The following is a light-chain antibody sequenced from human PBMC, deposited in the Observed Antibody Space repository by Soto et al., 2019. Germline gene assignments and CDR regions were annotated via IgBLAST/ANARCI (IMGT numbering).Light chain of an antibody. CDR2: RNN. V-gene: IGLV1-47*01. CDR1: SSNIGSNY. CDR3: AAWDDSLSGLWV. J-gene: IGLJ3*02. Sequence: QSVLTQPPSASGTPGQRVTISCSGSSSNIGSNYVYWYQQLPGTAPQLLIYRNNQRPSGVPDRFSGSKSGTSASLAISGLRSEDEAEYYCAAWDDSLSGLWVFGGGTKLTVL.